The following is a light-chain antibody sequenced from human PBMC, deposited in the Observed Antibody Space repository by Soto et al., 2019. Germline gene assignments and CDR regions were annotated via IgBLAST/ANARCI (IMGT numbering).Light chain of an antibody. Sequence: DIQMTQSPSSLSASVGDRVTITCRASQGISHYLAWYQQKPGKVPKLLIYAASTLQSGVPSRFSGSGSGTDFTLTISRLQPADVATYYCQKCNSAPRPFAGGTNVDIK. CDR1: QGISHY. CDR2: AAS. J-gene: IGKJ4*01. V-gene: IGKV1-27*01. CDR3: QKCNSAPRP.